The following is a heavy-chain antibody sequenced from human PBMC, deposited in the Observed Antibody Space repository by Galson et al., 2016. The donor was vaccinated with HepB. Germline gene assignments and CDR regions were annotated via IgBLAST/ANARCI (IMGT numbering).Heavy chain of an antibody. CDR1: GFIFSNYA. Sequence: SLRLSCAASGFIFSNYAMHWVRQVPGKGLEWVAVISYDGSTKYYADSVKGRFTISRDDSQNTLYLQMNSLITEDTALYYCARDGGLREWLSAAFSFWGQGTLVTVSS. CDR2: ISYDGSTK. J-gene: IGHJ1*01. CDR3: ARDGGLREWLSAAFSF. V-gene: IGHV3-30*04. D-gene: IGHD3-3*01.